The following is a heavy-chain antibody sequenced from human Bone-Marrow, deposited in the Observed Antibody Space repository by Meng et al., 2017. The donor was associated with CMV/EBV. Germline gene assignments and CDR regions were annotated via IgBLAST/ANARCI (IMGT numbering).Heavy chain of an antibody. CDR2: ISSSGSTI. D-gene: IGHD1-7*01. J-gene: IGHJ6*02. V-gene: IGHV3-11*04. CDR1: GFTSSDYY. CDR3: ARGGGTTFYYYGMDV. Sequence: GESLKISCAASGFTSSDYYMSWIRQAPGKGLEWVSYISSSGSTIYYADSVKGRFTISRDNAKNSLYLQMNSLRAEDAAVYYCARGGGTTFYYYGMDVWGQGTTVTVSS.